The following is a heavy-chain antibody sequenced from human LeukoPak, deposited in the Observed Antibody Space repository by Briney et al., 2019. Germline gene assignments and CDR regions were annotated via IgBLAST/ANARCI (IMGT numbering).Heavy chain of an antibody. D-gene: IGHD4-17*01. CDR2: INHSGST. V-gene: IGHV4-34*01. Sequence: SETLSLTCAAYGGSFSGYYWSWIRQPPGKGLEWIGEINHSGSTNYNPSLKSRVTISVDTSKNQFSLKLSSVTAADTAVYYCARAAVTTGKSDYWGQGTLVTVSS. J-gene: IGHJ4*02. CDR1: GGSFSGYY. CDR3: ARAAVTTGKSDY.